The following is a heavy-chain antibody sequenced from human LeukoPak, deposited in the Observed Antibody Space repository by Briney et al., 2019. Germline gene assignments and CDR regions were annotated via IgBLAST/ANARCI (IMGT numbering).Heavy chain of an antibody. V-gene: IGHV3-66*01. J-gene: IGHJ4*02. D-gene: IGHD3-22*01. CDR3: AKVSPDSSGYYFSTPHFDY. CDR1: GFTVSSNY. Sequence: GGSLRLSCAASGFTVSSNYMSWVRQAPGKGLEWVSVIYSGGSTYYADSVKGRFTISRDNSKNTLYLQMNSLRAEDTAVYYCAKVSPDSSGYYFSTPHFDYWGQGTLVTVSS. CDR2: IYSGGST.